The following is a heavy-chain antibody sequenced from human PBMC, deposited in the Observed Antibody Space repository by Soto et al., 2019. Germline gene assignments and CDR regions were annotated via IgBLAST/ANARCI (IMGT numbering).Heavy chain of an antibody. V-gene: IGHV4-4*02. CDR2: IYHSGST. J-gene: IGHJ6*02. CDR1: GGSISSSNW. D-gene: IGHD3-3*01. Sequence: SETLSLTCAVSGGSISSSNWWSWVRQPPGKGLEWIGEIYHSGSTNYNPSLKSRVTISVDKSKNQFSLKLSSVTAADTAVYYCAREAYDFWSGYYGMDVWGHGTTVTVSS. CDR3: AREAYDFWSGYYGMDV.